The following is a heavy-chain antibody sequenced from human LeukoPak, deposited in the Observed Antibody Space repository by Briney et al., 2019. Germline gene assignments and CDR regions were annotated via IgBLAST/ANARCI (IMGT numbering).Heavy chain of an antibody. CDR2: IYTTGST. J-gene: IGHJ6*03. CDR3: ARDHREYSSSSGYYYYMDV. D-gene: IGHD6-6*01. CDR1: GGSISSYY. V-gene: IGHV4-4*07. Sequence: SETLSLTCTVSGGSISSYYWSWVRQPAGKGLEWIGRIYTTGSTNYNPSLKSRVTMAVDTSKNQFSLKLSSVTAAGTAVYYCARDHREYSSSSGYYYYMDVWGKGTTVTVSS.